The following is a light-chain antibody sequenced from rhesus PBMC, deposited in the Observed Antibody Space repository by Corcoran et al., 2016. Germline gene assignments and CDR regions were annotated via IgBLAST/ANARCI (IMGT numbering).Light chain of an antibody. J-gene: IGKJ1*01. CDR3: QHYYSTPWT. CDR2: EAS. CDR1: QDITND. Sequence: DIQMTQSPSSLSASVGDRVTITCRASQDITNDLAWYQQKPGESPKVLIYEASSLQSGIPSRFSGSGFGTDFTLTISSLKSEDFATYYCQHYYSTPWTFGQGTKVEIK. V-gene: IGKV1-25*01.